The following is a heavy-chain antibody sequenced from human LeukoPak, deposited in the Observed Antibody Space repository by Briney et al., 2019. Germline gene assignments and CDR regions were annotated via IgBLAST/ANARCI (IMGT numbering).Heavy chain of an antibody. CDR3: ARAVFSYCSGGSCPYFDY. CDR1: GGSFSGYC. V-gene: IGHV4-34*01. CDR2: INHSGST. J-gene: IGHJ4*02. D-gene: IGHD2-15*01. Sequence: SETLSLTCAVYGGSFSGYCWSWIRQPPGKGLEWIGEINHSGSTDYNPSLKSRVTISVDTSKNQFSLKLNSVTAADTAVYYCARAVFSYCSGGSCPYFDYWGQGTLVTVSS.